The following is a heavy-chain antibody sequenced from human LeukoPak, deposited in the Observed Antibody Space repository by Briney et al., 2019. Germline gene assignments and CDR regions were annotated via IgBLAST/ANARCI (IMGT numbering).Heavy chain of an antibody. D-gene: IGHD3-10*01. Sequence: PSETLTLTCAVYGGSFSGYYWSWIRQPPGKGLEWIGEINHSGSTNYNPSLKSRVTISVDTSKNQFSLKLSSVTAADTAVYYCARGLLLWFGDGCYFDYWGQGTLVTVSS. J-gene: IGHJ4*02. CDR3: ARGLLLWFGDGCYFDY. CDR2: INHSGST. CDR1: GGSFSGYY. V-gene: IGHV4-34*01.